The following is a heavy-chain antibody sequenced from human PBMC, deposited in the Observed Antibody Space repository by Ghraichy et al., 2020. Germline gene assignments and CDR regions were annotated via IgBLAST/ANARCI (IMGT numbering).Heavy chain of an antibody. Sequence: GGSLRLSCAASGFTFDDYTMHWVRQAPGKGLEWVSLISWDGGSTYYADSVKGRFTISRDNSKNSLYLQMNSLRTEDTALYYCAKDLDEYGDYLNPTFDYWGQGTLVTVSS. V-gene: IGHV3-43*01. D-gene: IGHD4-17*01. CDR3: AKDLDEYGDYLNPTFDY. CDR2: ISWDGGST. CDR1: GFTFDDYT. J-gene: IGHJ4*02.